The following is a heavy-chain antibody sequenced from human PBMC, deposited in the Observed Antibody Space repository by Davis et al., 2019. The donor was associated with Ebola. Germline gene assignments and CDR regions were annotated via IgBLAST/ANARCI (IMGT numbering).Heavy chain of an antibody. V-gene: IGHV3-30*03. D-gene: IGHD5-24*01. CDR1: GFTFSSYG. Sequence: PGGSLRLSCAASGFTFSSYGMHWVRQAPGKGLEWVAVISYDGSNKYYADSVKGRFTISRDNAKNMLYLQKNSLRVEDTAVYYCAREMVTTNDAFDIWGQGTMVSVSS. CDR3: AREMVTTNDAFDI. J-gene: IGHJ3*02. CDR2: ISYDGSNK.